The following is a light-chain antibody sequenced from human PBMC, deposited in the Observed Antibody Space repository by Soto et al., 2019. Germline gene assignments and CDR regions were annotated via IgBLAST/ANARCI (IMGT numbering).Light chain of an antibody. CDR1: QSVSSN. CDR2: GAS. V-gene: IGKV3-15*01. Sequence: EIVMTQSPATLSVSPGERATLSCRASQSVSSNLAWYQQKPGQAPRLLIYGASTRATGIPARISGSGSGTEFTLTISSLQSEDFATYYCHQYHNFPRTFGQGTKVEI. CDR3: HQYHNFPRT. J-gene: IGKJ1*01.